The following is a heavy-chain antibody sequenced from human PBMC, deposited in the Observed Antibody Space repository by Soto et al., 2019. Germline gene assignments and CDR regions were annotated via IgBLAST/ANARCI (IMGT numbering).Heavy chain of an antibody. V-gene: IGHV1-18*01. Sequence: GASMNVSWESFGSGFESYVISWVRQAPGQGLERMRWINVYNDNTKNAQKSHGRATMTTDTSTSTVYTERTSLTSDDTPVYYCARHGVAVTTGISGYWGQGTLDTDS. D-gene: IGHD4-4*01. J-gene: IGHJ4*02. CDR1: GSGFESYV. CDR3: ARHGVAVTTGISGY. CDR2: INVYNDNT.